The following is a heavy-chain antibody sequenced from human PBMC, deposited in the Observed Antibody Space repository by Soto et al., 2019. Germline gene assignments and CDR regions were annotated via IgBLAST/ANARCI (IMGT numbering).Heavy chain of an antibody. CDR1: GGPTTYGEFY. CDR2: INSRGRT. CDR3: ARRGLHLGQWSRNWFEP. V-gene: IGHV4-30-4*08. Sequence: QGQLQEPGQGLVKASQTLSLTCRLFGGPTTYGEFYWTWIRHSPGKGLEWIGYINSRGRTHYNPSHKGRLNSSLGTSNKLLSLRLTPVTAADTAVYYCARRGLHLGQWSRNWFEPWGRGTVVTVSS. J-gene: IGHJ5*02. D-gene: IGHD3-16*01.